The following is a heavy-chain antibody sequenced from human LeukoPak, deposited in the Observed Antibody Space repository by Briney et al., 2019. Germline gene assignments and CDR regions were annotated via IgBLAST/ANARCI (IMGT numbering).Heavy chain of an antibody. CDR1: GFTFSSYG. Sequence: PGGSLRLSCSASGFTFSSYGMSWVRQAPGKGLEWVSSIRSDASSTYYADSVKGRFTVSRDTSKNTLYLQMNSLRAEDTAVYYCAKDGFVPPPHISSSGRPYYFDYWGQGTLVTVSS. CDR3: AKDGFVPPPHISSSGRPYYFDY. CDR2: IRSDASST. V-gene: IGHV3-23*01. J-gene: IGHJ4*02. D-gene: IGHD6-13*01.